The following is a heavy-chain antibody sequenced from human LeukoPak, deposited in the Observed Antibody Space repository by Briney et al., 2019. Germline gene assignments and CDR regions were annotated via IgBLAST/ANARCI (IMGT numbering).Heavy chain of an antibody. D-gene: IGHD6-13*01. J-gene: IGHJ5*02. Sequence: SETLSLTCTVSGESINSFYWSWIRQPAGKGLEWIGRIYSSGSTNYSPSLKSRVTMSVDTSKNQFSLKLSSVTAADTAVYYCARDVAAAGTVPAERRNWFDPWGQGILVTVSS. CDR3: ARDVAAAGTVPAERRNWFDP. V-gene: IGHV4-4*07. CDR1: GESINSFY. CDR2: IYSSGST.